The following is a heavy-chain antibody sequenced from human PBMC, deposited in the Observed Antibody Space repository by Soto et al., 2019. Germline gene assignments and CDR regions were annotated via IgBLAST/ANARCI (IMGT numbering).Heavy chain of an antibody. D-gene: IGHD6-25*01. CDR1: GFAFGDYC. CDR3: ARDVSPGSSGYYFDAFDI. V-gene: IGHV3-7*05. CDR2: IKKDGSKK. Sequence: EVQLVESGGGLVQPGGSLRLSCAASGFAFGDYCMTWVRQAPGKGLEWVANIKKDGSKKSYLDSVRGRFTISRDNTENSLFLQMNSLRAEDTALYYCARDVSPGSSGYYFDAFDIWGQGTTVTFSS. J-gene: IGHJ3*02.